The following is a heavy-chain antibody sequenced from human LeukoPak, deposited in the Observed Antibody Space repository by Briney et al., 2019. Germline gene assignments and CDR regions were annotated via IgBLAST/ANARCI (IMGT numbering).Heavy chain of an antibody. Sequence: SETLSLTCTVSGGSISSSSYYWGWIRQPPGKGLEWIGSIYHSGSTHYNPSLKSRVTISVDTSKNQFSLKLSSVTAADTAVYYCARDRMYYYDSSGYSLGYYYYMDVWGKGTTVTVSS. D-gene: IGHD3-22*01. CDR1: GGSISSSSYY. V-gene: IGHV4-39*07. CDR3: ARDRMYYYDSSGYSLGYYYYMDV. J-gene: IGHJ6*03. CDR2: IYHSGST.